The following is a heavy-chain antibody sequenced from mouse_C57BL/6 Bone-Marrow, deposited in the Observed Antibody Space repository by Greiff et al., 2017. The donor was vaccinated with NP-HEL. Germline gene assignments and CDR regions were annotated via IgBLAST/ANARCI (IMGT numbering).Heavy chain of an antibody. V-gene: IGHV1-82*01. CDR2: IYPGDGDT. D-gene: IGHD1-1*01. CDR3: ARAIYYYGSRMVDY. Sequence: QVQLKESGPELVKPGASVKISCKASGYAFSSSWMNWVKQRPGKGLEWIGRIYPGDGDTNYNGKFKGKATLTADKSSSTAYMQLSSLTSEDSAVYFCARAIYYYGSRMVDYWGQGTSVTVSS. J-gene: IGHJ4*01. CDR1: GYAFSSSW.